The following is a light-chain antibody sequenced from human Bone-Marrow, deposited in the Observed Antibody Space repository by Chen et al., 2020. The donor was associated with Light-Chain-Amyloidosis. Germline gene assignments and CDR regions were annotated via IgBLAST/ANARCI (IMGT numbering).Light chain of an antibody. Sequence: QSALTQPASVSGSPGQSITISCTGTSGDVGTYNYVSWYQQHRGKAPNVMIYAVSNRPSGVSNRFSGSKSGNTASLTISGLQAEEEVDYYCSSVTSSSSYVFGPGTKVTVL. CDR2: AVS. CDR3: SSVTSSSSYV. J-gene: IGLJ1*01. V-gene: IGLV2-14*01. CDR1: SGDVGTYNY.